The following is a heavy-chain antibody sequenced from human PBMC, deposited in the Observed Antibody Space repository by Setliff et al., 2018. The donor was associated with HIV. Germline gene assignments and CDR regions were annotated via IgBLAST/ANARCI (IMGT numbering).Heavy chain of an antibody. CDR1: GGSISNYY. J-gene: IGHJ3*02. CDR3: ARSVDTAIADAFDI. Sequence: SETLSLTCTVSGGSISNYYWSWIRQPPGKGLECIGYIYYSGSTNYNPSLRSRATISVDTSQKQFSLKLNSVTAADTAVYYCARSVDTAIADAFDIWGQGTMVTVSS. V-gene: IGHV4-59*01. CDR2: IYYSGST. D-gene: IGHD5-18*01.